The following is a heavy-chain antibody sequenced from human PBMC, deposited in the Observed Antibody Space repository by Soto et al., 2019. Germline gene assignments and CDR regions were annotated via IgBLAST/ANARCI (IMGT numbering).Heavy chain of an antibody. V-gene: IGHV3-74*01. CDR3: AKDSSGYYNYYYYGMDV. J-gene: IGHJ6*02. D-gene: IGHD3-22*01. CDR2: INRDGRTT. Sequence: EVQLVESGGGLVQPGGSLRLSCAASGFTFSSDWMHWVRQAPGKGLVWVSRINRDGRTTSSADSVKGRFTISRDNAKNTLYLQMNSLRAEDTAVYYCAKDSSGYYNYYYYGMDVWGQGTTVTVSS. CDR1: GFTFSSDW.